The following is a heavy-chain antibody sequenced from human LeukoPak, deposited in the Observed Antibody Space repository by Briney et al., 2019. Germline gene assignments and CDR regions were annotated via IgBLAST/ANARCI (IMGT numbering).Heavy chain of an antibody. CDR3: ARAPTYGPGSSFDY. V-gene: IGHV3-11*01. Sequence: PGGSLRLSCATSGFTFSDYYMSWIRQAPGKGLEWVSYISSSGSPIYYADSVKGRFTISRDNAKNSLYLQMNSLRAEDTAVYYCARAPTYGPGSSFDYWGQGTLVTVSS. CDR1: GFTFSDYY. J-gene: IGHJ4*02. D-gene: IGHD3-10*01. CDR2: ISSSGSPI.